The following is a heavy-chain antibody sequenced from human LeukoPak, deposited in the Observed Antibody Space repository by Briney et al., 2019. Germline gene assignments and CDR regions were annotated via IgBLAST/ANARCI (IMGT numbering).Heavy chain of an antibody. D-gene: IGHD4-11*01. J-gene: IGHJ4*02. V-gene: IGHV3-30-3*01. CDR1: GFIFSSYA. CDR2: ISSDGSNK. CDR3: ANSNYVPYYFDY. Sequence: PGRSLRLSCAASGFIFSSYAMHWVRQAPGKGLEWVALISSDGSNKYYADSVKGRFTFSRDNSKNTLYLQMISLRTEDTAVYYCANSNYVPYYFDYWGQGALVTVSS.